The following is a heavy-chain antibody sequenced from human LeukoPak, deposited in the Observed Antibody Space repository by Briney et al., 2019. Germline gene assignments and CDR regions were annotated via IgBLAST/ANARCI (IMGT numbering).Heavy chain of an antibody. D-gene: IGHD2-8*02. J-gene: IGHJ2*01. CDR1: GFTFSSYS. CDR2: ISSSSSYI. V-gene: IGHV3-21*01. Sequence: GGSLRLSCAASGFTFSSYSMNWVRQAPGKGLEWVSSISSSSSYIYYADSVKGRFTISRDNAKNSLYLQMNSLRAEDTAVYYCARAVVLELGTPRPYWYFDLWGRGTLVTVSS. CDR3: ARAVVLELGTPRPYWYFDL.